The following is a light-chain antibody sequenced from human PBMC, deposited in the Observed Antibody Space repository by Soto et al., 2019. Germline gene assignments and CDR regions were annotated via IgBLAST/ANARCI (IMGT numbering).Light chain of an antibody. J-gene: IGKJ2*01. CDR1: QSVSNN. V-gene: IGKV3-15*01. Sequence: EIVMTQSPATLSVFPGERATLSCRASQSVSNNLAWYQQKPGQAPRLLFYGASTRATGIPARFSGSGSGTDFTLTISSLQSEDFAVYYCQQSNKWPYTFGQGTKLEIK. CDR3: QQSNKWPYT. CDR2: GAS.